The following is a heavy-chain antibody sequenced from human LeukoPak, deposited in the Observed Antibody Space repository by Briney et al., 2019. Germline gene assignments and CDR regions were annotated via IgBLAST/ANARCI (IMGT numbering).Heavy chain of an antibody. D-gene: IGHD1-26*01. CDR2: INHSGST. Sequence: SETLSLTCAVYGGSFSGYYWSWIRQPPGQGLEWIGEINHSGSTNYNPSLKSRVTISVDTSKNQFSLKLSSVTAADTAVYYCARGPKLGSDYWGQGTLVTVSS. V-gene: IGHV4-34*01. J-gene: IGHJ4*02. CDR1: GGSFSGYY. CDR3: ARGPKLGSDY.